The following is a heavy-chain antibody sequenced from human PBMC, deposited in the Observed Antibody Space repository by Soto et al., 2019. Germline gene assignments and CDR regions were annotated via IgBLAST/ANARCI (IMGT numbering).Heavy chain of an antibody. CDR1: GFTVSNNY. Sequence: EVQLVESGGGLIQPGGSLRLSCAASGFTVSNNYMRWVRQAPGKGLEWVSLIYSGGSTHYADSVKGRFTISRDNSKNPLYLQMNSLRVEDTSVYYCARYPRGIAASGGGGWGEGTLVTVSS. V-gene: IGHV3-53*01. D-gene: IGHD6-13*01. J-gene: IGHJ4*02. CDR3: ARYPRGIAASGGGG. CDR2: IYSGGST.